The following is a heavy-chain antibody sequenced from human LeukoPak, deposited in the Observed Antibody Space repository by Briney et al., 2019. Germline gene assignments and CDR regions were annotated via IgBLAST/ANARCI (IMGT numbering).Heavy chain of an antibody. V-gene: IGHV3-21*06. J-gene: IGHJ4*02. CDR2: ISSSSNYI. Sequence: PGGSLRLSCAASGFPFSSYTMNWVRQAPGKGLEWVSSISSSSNYIHYADSLKGRFTVSRDNAKNSLYLQMNSLRAEDTAVYYCARGLDWGYWGQGTLVTVSS. CDR3: ARGLDWGY. CDR1: GFPFSSYT. D-gene: IGHD3-16*01.